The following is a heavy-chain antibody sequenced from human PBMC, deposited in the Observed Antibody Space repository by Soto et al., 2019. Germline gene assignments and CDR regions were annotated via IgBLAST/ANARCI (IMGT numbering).Heavy chain of an antibody. Sequence: GASVKVSCKASGYTFTGYYMHWVRQAPGQGLEWMGGFDPEDGETIYAQKFQGRVTMTEDTSTDTAYMELSSLRSEDTAVYYCATEDYGDYFDYWGQGTLVTVSS. CDR2: FDPEDGET. V-gene: IGHV1-24*01. CDR3: ATEDYGDYFDY. D-gene: IGHD4-17*01. CDR1: GYTFTGYY. J-gene: IGHJ4*02.